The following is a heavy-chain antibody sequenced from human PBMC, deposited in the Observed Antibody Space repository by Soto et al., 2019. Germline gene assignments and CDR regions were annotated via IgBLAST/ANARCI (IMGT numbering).Heavy chain of an antibody. CDR2: IIPIFGTA. CDR3: ARGYCSSTSCYTAMYYYYYGMDV. D-gene: IGHD2-2*02. CDR1: GGTFSSYA. V-gene: IGHV1-69*06. J-gene: IGHJ6*02. Sequence: GASVKVSCKASGGTFSSYAISWVRQAPGQGLEWMGGIIPIFGTANYAQKFQGRVTITADKSTSTAYMELSSLRSEDTAVYYCARGYCSSTSCYTAMYYYYYGMDVWGQGTTVTVSS.